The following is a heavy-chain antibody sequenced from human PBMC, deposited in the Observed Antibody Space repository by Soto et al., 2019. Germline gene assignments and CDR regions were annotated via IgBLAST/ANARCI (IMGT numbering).Heavy chain of an antibody. CDR2: IKQDGSEK. CDR3: ARAGSGLPDAFDI. V-gene: IGHV3-7*01. D-gene: IGHD1-26*01. CDR1: GFTFSSYW. J-gene: IGHJ3*02. Sequence: GGSLRLSCAASGFTFSSYWMSWVRQAPGKGLEWVANIKQDGSEKYYVDSVKGRFTISRDNAKNSLYLQMNSLRAEDTAVYYCARAGSGLPDAFDIWGQGTMVTVSS.